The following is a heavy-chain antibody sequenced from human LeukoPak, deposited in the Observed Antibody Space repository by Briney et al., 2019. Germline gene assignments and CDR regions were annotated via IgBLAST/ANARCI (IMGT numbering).Heavy chain of an antibody. CDR2: ISSSSSII. J-gene: IGHJ4*02. CDR3: ARVHSSGWN. CDR1: GFTFSSYE. D-gene: IGHD6-19*01. Sequence: SGGSLRLSCAASGFTFSSYEMIWLRQAPGKGLEWVLYISSSSSIIYYADSVKGRFTISRDNATNSLYLQMNSLRVEDTAVYYCARVHSSGWNWGQGTLVTVSS. V-gene: IGHV3-48*03.